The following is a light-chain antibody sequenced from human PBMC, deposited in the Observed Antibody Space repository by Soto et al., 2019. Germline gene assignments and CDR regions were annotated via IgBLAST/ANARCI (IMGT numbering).Light chain of an antibody. Sequence: QAVVTQPPSVSGAPGQRVTISCTGSSSNIGAGYNVHWYQQLPGTDPKLLIYGNNNRPSVVPDRFSGSKSGTSASLVITGLQAEDEADYYCQSFDRSLSASVFGGGTKL. CDR1: SSNIGAGYN. CDR3: QSFDRSLSASV. CDR2: GNN. V-gene: IGLV1-40*01. J-gene: IGLJ2*01.